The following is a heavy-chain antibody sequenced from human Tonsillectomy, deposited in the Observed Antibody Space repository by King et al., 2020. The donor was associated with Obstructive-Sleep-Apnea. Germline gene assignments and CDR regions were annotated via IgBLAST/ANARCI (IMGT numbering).Heavy chain of an antibody. Sequence: QLVQSGAEIKRPGSSVKVSCKASGGTFSSYVITWVRQAPGQGLEWMGGIIPVYRTANYAQKYQGRATITADESTRTAYMELSSLRSEDTALYYCASSSDPYSYGTKFDYWGQGTLVTVSS. V-gene: IGHV1-69*01. J-gene: IGHJ4*02. CDR1: GGTFSSYV. CDR3: ASSSDPYSYGTKFDY. CDR2: IIPVYRTA. D-gene: IGHD5-18*01.